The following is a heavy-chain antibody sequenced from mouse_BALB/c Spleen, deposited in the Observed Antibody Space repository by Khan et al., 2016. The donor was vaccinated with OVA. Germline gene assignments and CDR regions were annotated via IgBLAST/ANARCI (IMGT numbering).Heavy chain of an antibody. CDR2: ISYSGST. J-gene: IGHJ2*01. D-gene: IGHD3-3*01. Sequence: VQLKESGPGLVKPSQSLSLTCTASGYSITSGYGWYWIRQLPGNKLEWMCYISYSGSTNYNPSLKSRISITRDTSQNQFFLQLNSVTTEDTATYCCARPARIEYWGQGTTLTVSS. CDR1: GYSITSGYG. V-gene: IGHV3-1*02. CDR3: ARPARIEY.